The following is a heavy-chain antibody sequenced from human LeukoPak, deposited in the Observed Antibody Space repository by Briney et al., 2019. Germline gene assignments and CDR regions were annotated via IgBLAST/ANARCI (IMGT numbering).Heavy chain of an antibody. D-gene: IGHD5-18*01. CDR1: GGTFSSYA. J-gene: IGHJ4*02. V-gene: IGHV1-69*13. CDR2: IISIFGTA. CDR3: ARGRDTAIEFDY. Sequence: SVKVSCKASGGTFSSYAISWVRQAPGQGLEWMGGIISIFGTANYAQKFQGRVTITADESTSTAYMELSSLRSEDTAVYYCARGRDTAIEFDYWGQGTLVTVSS.